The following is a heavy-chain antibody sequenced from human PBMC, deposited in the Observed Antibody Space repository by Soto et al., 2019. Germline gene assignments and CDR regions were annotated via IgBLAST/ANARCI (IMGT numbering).Heavy chain of an antibody. CDR1: GYTFTSYG. CDR3: ARDYYDSSSFDNWFDP. D-gene: IGHD3-22*01. J-gene: IGHJ5*02. Sequence: ASVKVSCKASGYTFTSYGVSWVRQGPGQGLEWMGWISGYNGNTNYAQKFQGRVTMTTDTSTRTAYMELRSLRSDDTAVYYCARDYYDSSSFDNWFDPWGQGTLVTV. CDR2: ISGYNGNT. V-gene: IGHV1-18*01.